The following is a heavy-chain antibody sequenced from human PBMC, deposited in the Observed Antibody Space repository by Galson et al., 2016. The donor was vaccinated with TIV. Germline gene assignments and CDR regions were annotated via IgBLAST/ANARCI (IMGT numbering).Heavy chain of an antibody. V-gene: IGHV3-7*01. Sequence: SLRLSCAVSGFGSTFSRHYMSWVRQAPGKGLEWVAKIVPDGSGADYVAPVRGRISVSRANTKNSMSLQMNSLRADDTALYYCAKEVWWGFEVWGQGTLVTVSS. CDR2: IVPDGSGA. CDR1: GFGSTFSRHY. CDR3: AKEVWWGFEV. D-gene: IGHD2-8*02. J-gene: IGHJ5*02.